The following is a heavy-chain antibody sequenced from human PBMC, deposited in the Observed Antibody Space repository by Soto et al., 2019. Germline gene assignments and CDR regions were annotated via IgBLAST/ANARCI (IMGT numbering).Heavy chain of an antibody. Sequence: ASVKVSCKASGYTFTGYAMHWVRQAPGQRLEWMGWINAGSGNTKYAQKFQGRVTITRDTSTSTVYMELSSLRSEDTAVYYCARVEGSSWAWFDPWGQGTLVTVSS. CDR1: GYTFTGYA. V-gene: IGHV1-3*01. D-gene: IGHD6-13*01. CDR2: INAGSGNT. CDR3: ARVEGSSWAWFDP. J-gene: IGHJ5*02.